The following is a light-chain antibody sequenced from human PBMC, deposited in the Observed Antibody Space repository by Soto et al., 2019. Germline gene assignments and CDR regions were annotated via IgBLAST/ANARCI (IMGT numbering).Light chain of an antibody. Sequence: QSALTQPPSASGAPGQSVTISCTGTSSYVGGYNYVSWYQHHPGKAPKLIIYEVYKRPSGVPDRFSGSKSGNTAALTVSGLQAEDEADYYCRSYVGTNSSVFGTATRSPS. CDR1: SSYVGGYNY. J-gene: IGLJ1*01. V-gene: IGLV2-8*01. CDR3: RSYVGTNSSV. CDR2: EVY.